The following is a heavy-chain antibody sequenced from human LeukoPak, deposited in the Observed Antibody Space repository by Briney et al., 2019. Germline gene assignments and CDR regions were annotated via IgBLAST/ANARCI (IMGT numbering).Heavy chain of an antibody. Sequence: SETLSLTCTVSGGSISSYYWSWIRQPPGKGLEWSGYIYYSGSTNYNPSLKSRVTISVDTSKNQFSLKLSSVTAADTAVYYCAGNDWYFDLWGRGTLVTVSS. CDR1: GGSISSYY. CDR2: IYYSGST. J-gene: IGHJ2*01. V-gene: IGHV4-59*01. CDR3: AGNDWYFDL.